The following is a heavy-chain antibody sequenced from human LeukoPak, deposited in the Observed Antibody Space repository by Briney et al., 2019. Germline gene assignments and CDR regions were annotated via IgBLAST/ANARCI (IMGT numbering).Heavy chain of an antibody. CDR1: GGTFSSYA. Sequence: ASVKVSCKASGGTFSSYAISWVRQAPGQGLEWMGRINPNSGGTNNEQKFQGRVTMTRDTSISTAYMELSRLRFDDTAVYYCARGDVDTAMVTPDYWGQGTLVTVSS. V-gene: IGHV1-2*02. CDR3: ARGDVDTAMVTPDY. CDR2: INPNSGGT. J-gene: IGHJ4*02. D-gene: IGHD5-18*01.